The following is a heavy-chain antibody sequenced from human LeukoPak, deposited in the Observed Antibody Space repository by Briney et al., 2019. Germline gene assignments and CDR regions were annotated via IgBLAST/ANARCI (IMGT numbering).Heavy chain of an antibody. V-gene: IGHV3-43*02. J-gene: IGHJ4*02. CDR2: ISGDGGST. CDR1: GFTFDDYA. D-gene: IGHD3-10*01. Sequence: PGGSLRLSCAASGFTFDDYAMHWVRQAPGKGLEWVSLISGDGGSTYYADSVKGRFTISRDNSKNTLYLQMNSLRAEDTAVYYCARVTGSGSYYNGIDYWGQGTLVTVSS. CDR3: ARVTGSGSYYNGIDY.